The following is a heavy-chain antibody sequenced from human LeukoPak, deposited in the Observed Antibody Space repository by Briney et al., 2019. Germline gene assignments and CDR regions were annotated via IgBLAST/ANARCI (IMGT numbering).Heavy chain of an antibody. J-gene: IGHJ4*02. Sequence: PGGSLRLSCAASGFPLSDYWMDWVRQAPGKGMEWVANIKEDGSKKSYADSVKGRFTISRDNAKSSLYLQMNSLRADDTAVYYCSRSRDYWGQGALVTVSS. CDR1: GFPLSDYW. CDR2: IKEDGSKK. CDR3: SRSRDY. V-gene: IGHV3-7*01.